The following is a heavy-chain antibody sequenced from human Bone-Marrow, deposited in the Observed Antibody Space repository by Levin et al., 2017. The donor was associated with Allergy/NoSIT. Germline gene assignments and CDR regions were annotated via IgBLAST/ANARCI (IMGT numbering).Heavy chain of an antibody. Sequence: SETLSLTCAVYGGSFSGYYWSWIRQPPGKGLEWIGEINHSGSTNYNPSLKSRVTISVDTSKNQFSLKLSSVTAADTAVYYCARGDITIFGVVIVHWYFDLWGRGTLVTVSS. J-gene: IGHJ2*01. CDR3: ARGDITIFGVVIVHWYFDL. CDR1: GGSFSGYY. D-gene: IGHD3-3*01. V-gene: IGHV4-34*01. CDR2: INHSGST.